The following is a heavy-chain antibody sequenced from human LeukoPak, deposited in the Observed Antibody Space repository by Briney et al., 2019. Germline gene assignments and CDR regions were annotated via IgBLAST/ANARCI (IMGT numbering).Heavy chain of an antibody. CDR2: ISSSSSYI. J-gene: IGHJ4*02. Sequence: GGSLRLSCAASGFTFSSYSMNWVRPAPGKGLEWVSSISSSSSYIYYADSVKGRFTISRDNAKNSLYLQMNSLRAEDTAVYYCARVKGYSYGAKDYWGQGTLVTVSS. CDR3: ARVKGYSYGAKDY. D-gene: IGHD5-18*01. V-gene: IGHV3-21*01. CDR1: GFTFSSYS.